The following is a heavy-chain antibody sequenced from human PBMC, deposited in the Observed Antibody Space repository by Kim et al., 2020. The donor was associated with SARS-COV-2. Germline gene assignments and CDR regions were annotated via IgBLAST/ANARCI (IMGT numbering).Heavy chain of an antibody. J-gene: IGHJ4*02. V-gene: IGHV3-23*01. Sequence: TNFEDSVNGQLTISRDTSRITLYLQLKSVRSEDTAIYYCAQDYGTNPFDYWGQGTLVTVSS. D-gene: IGHD2-8*01. CDR2: T. CDR3: AQDYGTNPFDY.